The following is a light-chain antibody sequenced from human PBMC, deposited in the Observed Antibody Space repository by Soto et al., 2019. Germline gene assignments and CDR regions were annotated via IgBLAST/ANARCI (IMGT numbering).Light chain of an antibody. CDR3: QHYNSYSEA. J-gene: IGKJ1*01. CDR2: AAS. CDR1: QGIRND. V-gene: IGKV1-17*01. Sequence: DILMTQSPSSLSASVGDTVTITCRASQGIRNDLGCYQQKPGKAPKSLIYAASSLQSGVPSRFSGSGSGTEFTPTISGLQPEDFATYYCQHYNSYSEAFGQGTKVDIK.